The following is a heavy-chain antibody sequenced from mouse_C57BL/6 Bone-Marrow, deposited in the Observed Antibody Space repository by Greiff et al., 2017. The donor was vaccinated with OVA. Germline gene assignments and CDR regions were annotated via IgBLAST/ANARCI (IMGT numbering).Heavy chain of an antibody. CDR2: IDPSDSYT. D-gene: IGHD4-1*01. Sequence: VKLQQPGAELVRPGTSVKLSCKASGYTFTSYWMHWVKQRPGQGLEWIGVIDPSDSYTNYNQKFKGKATLTVDTSSSTAYMQLSSLTSEDSAVYYCARWGANWDYFDYWGQGTTLTVSS. CDR3: ARWGANWDYFDY. CDR1: GYTFTSYW. J-gene: IGHJ2*01. V-gene: IGHV1-59*01.